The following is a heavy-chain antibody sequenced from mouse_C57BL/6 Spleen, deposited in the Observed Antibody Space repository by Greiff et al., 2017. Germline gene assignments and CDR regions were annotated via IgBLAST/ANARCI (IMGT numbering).Heavy chain of an antibody. V-gene: IGHV1-15*01. CDR2: IDPETGGT. CDR3: TRGSYYSGFAY. J-gene: IGHJ3*01. Sequence: LQESGAELVRPGASVTLSCKASGYTFTDYEMHWVKQTPVHGLEWIGAIDPETGGTAYNQKFKGKAILTADKSSSTAYMELRSLTSEDSAVYYCTRGSYYSGFAYWGQGTLVTVSA. CDR1: GYTFTDYE. D-gene: IGHD2-12*01.